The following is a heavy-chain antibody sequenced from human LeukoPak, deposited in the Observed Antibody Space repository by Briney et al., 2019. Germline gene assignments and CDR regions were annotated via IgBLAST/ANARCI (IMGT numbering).Heavy chain of an antibody. Sequence: PGGSLRLSCAASGFTFDNYAMNWVRQAPGKGLEWVSAISGSGGSTYYADSVKGRFTISRDNSKNTLYLQMNSLRAEDTAVYYCAKGRYYYDSSGYPPDYWGQGTLVTVSS. J-gene: IGHJ4*02. CDR3: AKGRYYYDSSGYPPDY. D-gene: IGHD3-22*01. CDR2: ISGSGGST. CDR1: GFTFDNYA. V-gene: IGHV3-23*01.